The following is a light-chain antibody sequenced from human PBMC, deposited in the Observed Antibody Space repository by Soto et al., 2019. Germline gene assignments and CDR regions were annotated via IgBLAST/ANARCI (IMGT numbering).Light chain of an antibody. Sequence: EIQVTNNPSSQRSVGRDRVTRSCRATQTIDTRLAWYQQKPGKAPKLLIYEASTLQSGVPSRFSGSGSGTEFTLTISGLLPEDFAVYHCQQLYTLPFTFGQGTRLEI. CDR3: QQLYTLPFT. V-gene: IGKV1-9*01. CDR2: EAS. CDR1: QTIDTR. J-gene: IGKJ5*01.